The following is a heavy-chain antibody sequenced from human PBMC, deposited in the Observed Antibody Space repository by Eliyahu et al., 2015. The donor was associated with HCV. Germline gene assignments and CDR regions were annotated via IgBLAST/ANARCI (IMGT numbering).Heavy chain of an antibody. D-gene: IGHD5/OR15-5a*01. CDR1: GFTFTDAW. CDR2: IKSKADGGTA. J-gene: IGHJ3*02. CDR3: ASGVSTPDI. Sequence: EVQLVQSGGGLVKPGGSLRLSCAASGFTFTDAWMNWVRQAPGKGLEWVGLIKSKADGGTADYAAPVKGRFTISRDDSKNTLYLQLSSLKTEDTAMYYCASGVSTPDIWGRGTLVTVSS. V-gene: IGHV3-15*07.